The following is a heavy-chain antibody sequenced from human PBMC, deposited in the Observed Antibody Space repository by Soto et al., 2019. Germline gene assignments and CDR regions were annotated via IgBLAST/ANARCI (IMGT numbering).Heavy chain of an antibody. CDR2: XXPXSXXX. D-gene: IGHD2-21*02. Sequence: GGPLRPSCAASGFAFRDYDMTWIRQSPGKGLXWVSXXXPXSXXXRXXXXMKGRFTISRDNAKNSLYLEMHSLRAEDAAVYFCARGVTDPPLDYWGPGTPVTVSS. CDR1: GFAFRDYD. CDR3: ARGVTDPPLDY. J-gene: IGHJ4*01. V-gene: IGHV3-11*06.